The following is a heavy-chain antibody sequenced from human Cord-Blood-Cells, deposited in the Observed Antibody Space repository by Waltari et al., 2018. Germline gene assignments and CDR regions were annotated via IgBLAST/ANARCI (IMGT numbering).Heavy chain of an antibody. CDR1: GGTFSSYA. CDR3: ARDVPTGYEFDY. Sequence: QVQLVQSGAQVKKPGSSVKVPCKASGGTFSSYAISWVLPAPGQGLEWRGRISPILGRANYAQKFQGRVTITADKSTSTAYRELSSLRSEDTAVYYCARDVPTGYEFDYWGQGTLVTVSS. J-gene: IGHJ4*02. D-gene: IGHD1-1*01. V-gene: IGHV1-69*09. CDR2: ISPILGRA.